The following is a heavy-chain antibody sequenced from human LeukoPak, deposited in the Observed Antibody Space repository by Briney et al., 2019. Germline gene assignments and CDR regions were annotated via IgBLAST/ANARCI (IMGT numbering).Heavy chain of an antibody. J-gene: IGHJ4*02. CDR1: GYTFTGYY. CDR3: ARDPFRSHRSPLDWFGDP. CDR2: ISGKNGDT. Sequence: ASVKVSCKASGYTFTGYYMHWVRQAPGQGPEWMGWISGKNGDTKYAQILQDRVTMTTDTSTNTAYMELRNLRSDDTAVYYCARDPFRSHRSPLDWFGDPWGQGTLVTVSS. V-gene: IGHV1-18*04. D-gene: IGHD3-10*01.